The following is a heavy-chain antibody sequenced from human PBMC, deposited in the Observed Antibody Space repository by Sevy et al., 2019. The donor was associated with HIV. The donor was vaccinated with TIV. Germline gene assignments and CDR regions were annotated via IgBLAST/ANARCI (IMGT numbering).Heavy chain of an antibody. CDR1: GGTFSSYA. Sequence: ASVKVSCKASGGTFSSYAISWVRQAPGQGLEWVGGIIPIFGTANYAQKFQGRVTITADESTSTAYMELSSLRSEDTAVYYCARGFDPSWVAGPPAEFFDYWGQGTLVTVSS. CDR2: IIPIFGTA. J-gene: IGHJ4*02. D-gene: IGHD6-19*01. CDR3: ARGFDPSWVAGPPAEFFDY. V-gene: IGHV1-69*13.